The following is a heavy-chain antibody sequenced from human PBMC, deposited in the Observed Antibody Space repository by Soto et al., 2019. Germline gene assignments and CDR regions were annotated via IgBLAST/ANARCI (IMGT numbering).Heavy chain of an antibody. J-gene: IGHJ4*02. CDR3: ARQGGDSSGWYGGYYFDY. V-gene: IGHV3-64*01. D-gene: IGHD6-19*01. Sequence: EVQLVESGGGLVQPGGSLRLSCAASGFTFSSYAMYWVRQTPGKGLEYVSAISTNAGSTYNANSAKGRFTISRDNSKNTLYLQMGSLRAEDMAVYYCARQGGDSSGWYGGYYFDYWGQGTLVTVSS. CDR1: GFTFSSYA. CDR2: ISTNAGST.